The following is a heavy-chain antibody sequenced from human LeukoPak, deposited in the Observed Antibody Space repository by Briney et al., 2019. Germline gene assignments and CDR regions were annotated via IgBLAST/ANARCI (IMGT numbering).Heavy chain of an antibody. CDR2: VYYSGIT. CDR3: ASTGSGSTDF. V-gene: IGHV4-59*01. Sequence: SETLSLTCTVSGDSITSFYWSWIRQPPEKGLEWIGSVYYSGITNYNPSLKSRVTMSVDTSKKQFSLDLNSVTAADTAVYYCASTGSGSTDFWDQETLVTVSS. J-gene: IGHJ4*02. D-gene: IGHD1-26*01. CDR1: GDSITSFY.